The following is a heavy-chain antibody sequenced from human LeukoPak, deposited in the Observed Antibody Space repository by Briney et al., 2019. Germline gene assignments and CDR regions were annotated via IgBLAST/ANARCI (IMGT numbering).Heavy chain of an antibody. CDR1: GFTFSSSW. CDR2: INSDGSSA. V-gene: IGHV3-74*01. D-gene: IGHD2-15*01. Sequence: GGSLRLSCAASGFTFSSSWMHWVRQAPGKGLVWVSRINSDGSSATYADSVKGRFTISRDNTKNTLFLQMNSLRAEDTAVYYCARATLELGYCSGGSCPFDYWGQGTLVTVSS. CDR3: ARATLELGYCSGGSCPFDY. J-gene: IGHJ4*02.